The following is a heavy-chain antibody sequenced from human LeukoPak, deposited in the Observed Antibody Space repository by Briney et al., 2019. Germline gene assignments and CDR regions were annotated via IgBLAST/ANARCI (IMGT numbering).Heavy chain of an antibody. V-gene: IGHV3-21*06. CDR3: ARDCSGSTCYGAFDV. J-gene: IGHJ3*01. D-gene: IGHD2-15*01. CDR1: GFNFRSHS. Sequence: GGSLRLSCAASGFNFRSHSVNWVRQAPGKGLEWVSSISSGSIYTFHADSVKGRFTVSRDDAKNSLYLQMNSLRAEDTAVYYCARDCSGSTCYGAFDVWGQGTLVTVSS. CDR2: ISSGSIYT.